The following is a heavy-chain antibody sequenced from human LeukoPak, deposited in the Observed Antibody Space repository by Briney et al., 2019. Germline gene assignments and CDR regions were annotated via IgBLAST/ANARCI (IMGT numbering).Heavy chain of an antibody. Sequence: ASVKVSCKASGYTFSGYYMHWVRQAPGQGLEWMGWINPNSGGTNYAQKFQGRVTMTRDTSISTAYMELSSLRSEDTAVYYCAREGYYDFWSGYWSGKSAFDIWGQGTMVTVSS. CDR2: INPNSGGT. CDR3: AREGYYDFWSGYWSGKSAFDI. V-gene: IGHV1-2*02. D-gene: IGHD3-3*01. J-gene: IGHJ3*02. CDR1: GYTFSGYY.